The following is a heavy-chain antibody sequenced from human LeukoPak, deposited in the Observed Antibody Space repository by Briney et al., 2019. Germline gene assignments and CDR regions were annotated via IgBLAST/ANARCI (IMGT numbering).Heavy chain of an antibody. CDR2: INEDGSVK. CDR3: ARDSGYNTFDI. D-gene: IGHD1-14*01. J-gene: IGHJ3*02. CDR1: GFTFSRSW. Sequence: GGSLRLSCVASGFTFSRSWITWVRQAPGKGLEWVANINEDGSVKNRVDSVKGRFTISRDNAKNSLYLQMNSLRAEDTAVYYCARDSGYNTFDIWGRGAMVTVSS. V-gene: IGHV3-7*01.